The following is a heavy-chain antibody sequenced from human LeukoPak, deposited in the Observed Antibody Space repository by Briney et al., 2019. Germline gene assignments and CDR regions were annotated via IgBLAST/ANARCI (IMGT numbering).Heavy chain of an antibody. J-gene: IGHJ5*02. CDR3: ATRGDSGFHWFDP. CDR2: INHSGST. D-gene: IGHD6-19*01. Sequence: SETLSLTCAVYGGSFSGYYWSWIRQPPGKGLEWIGEINHSGSTNYNPSLKSRVTISVDTSKNQFSLKLSSVTAADTAVYYCATRGDSGFHWFDPWGQGTLVTVSS. CDR1: GGSFSGYY. V-gene: IGHV4-34*01.